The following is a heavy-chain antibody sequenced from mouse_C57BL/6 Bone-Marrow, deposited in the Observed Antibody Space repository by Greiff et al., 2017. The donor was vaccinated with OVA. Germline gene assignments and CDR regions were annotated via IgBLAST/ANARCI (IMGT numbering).Heavy chain of an antibody. CDR3: ARDTTVVPYYFDY. D-gene: IGHD1-1*01. J-gene: IGHJ2*01. CDR1: GYTFTSYW. V-gene: IGHV1-64*01. CDR2: IHPNSGST. Sequence: VQLQQSGAELVKPGASVKLSCKASGYTFTSYWMHWVKQRPGQGLEWIGMIHPNSGSTNYNEKFKSKATLTVDKSSSTAYMQLSSLTSEDSAVYYCARDTTVVPYYFDYWGQGTTLTVSS.